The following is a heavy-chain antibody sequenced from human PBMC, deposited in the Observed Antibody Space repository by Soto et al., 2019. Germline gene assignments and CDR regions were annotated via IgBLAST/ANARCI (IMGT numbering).Heavy chain of an antibody. CDR2: IWSAGLI. J-gene: IGHJ6*02. Sequence: GGSLRLSCAASGFTVSSKYMSWVRQAPGKGLEWISVIWSAGLIYYADSVRGRFTISRDISKNILYLEMTSLRADDTAVYYCARDAPMDVWGQGTTVTVSS. V-gene: IGHV3-53*01. CDR3: ARDAPMDV. CDR1: GFTVSSKY.